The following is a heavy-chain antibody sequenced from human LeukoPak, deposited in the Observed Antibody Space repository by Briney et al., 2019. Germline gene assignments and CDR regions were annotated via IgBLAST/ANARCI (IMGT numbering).Heavy chain of an antibody. V-gene: IGHV3-48*03. CDR1: GCTFSSYE. J-gene: IGHJ5*02. D-gene: IGHD6-13*01. Sequence: GGSLRLSCAASGCTFSSYEMNWVRQAPGKGLEWVSYIGRSGSTIYYADSVKGRFTISRDNAKNSLYLQMNSLRAEDTAVYYCARLALRESSSWYYWFDPWGQGTLVSVSS. CDR3: ARLALRESSSWYYWFDP. CDR2: IGRSGSTI.